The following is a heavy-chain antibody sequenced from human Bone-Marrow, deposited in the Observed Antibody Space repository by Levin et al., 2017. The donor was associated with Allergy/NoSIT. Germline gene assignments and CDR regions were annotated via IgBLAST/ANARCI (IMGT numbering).Heavy chain of an antibody. D-gene: IGHD2-2*01. V-gene: IGHV3-23*01. CDR3: AKDREYCTSTGCQKYYFDF. J-gene: IGHJ4*02. Sequence: PGGSLRLSCAASGFTFRSQPMTWVRQVPGMGLDWVSTISGYGGPTYYADSVKGRFTISRDDSKNTLYLQMDSLRVEDTALYYCAKDREYCTSTGCQKYYFDFWGQGVLVTVSS. CDR2: ISGYGGPT. CDR1: GFTFRSQP.